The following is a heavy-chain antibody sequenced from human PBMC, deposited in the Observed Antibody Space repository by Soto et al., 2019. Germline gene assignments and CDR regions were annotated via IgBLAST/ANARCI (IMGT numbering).Heavy chain of an antibody. Sequence: SETLSLTCTVSGGSISSSSYYWGWIRQPPGKGLEWIGYIYYSGSTYYNPSLKSRVTISVDTSKNQFSLKLSSVTAADTAVYYCASRITMVRGVMVFDYWGQGTLVTVSS. CDR2: IYYSGST. J-gene: IGHJ4*02. V-gene: IGHV4-39*07. CDR1: GGSISSSSYY. D-gene: IGHD3-10*01. CDR3: ASRITMVRGVMVFDY.